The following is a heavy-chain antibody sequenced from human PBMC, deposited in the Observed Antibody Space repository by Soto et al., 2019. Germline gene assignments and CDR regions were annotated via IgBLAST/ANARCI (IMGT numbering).Heavy chain of an antibody. D-gene: IGHD3-22*01. CDR3: MLGSGWKDFDY. CDR2: IYYSGST. CDR1: GGSITSSSYY. V-gene: IGHV4-39*01. J-gene: IGHJ4*02. Sequence: SLTCTVSGGSITSSSYYWGWIRQPPGKGLEWIGNIYYSGSTYYNPSLKSRVTISVDTSKNQFSLKLSSVTAADTAVYYCMLGSGWKDFDYWGQGTLVTVSS.